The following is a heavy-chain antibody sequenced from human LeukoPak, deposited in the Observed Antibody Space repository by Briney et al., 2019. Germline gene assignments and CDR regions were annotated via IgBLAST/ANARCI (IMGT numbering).Heavy chain of an antibody. Sequence: GASVKVSCKASGYTFTSYAMHWVRQAPGQRLEWMGWINAGNGNTKYSQEFQGRVTITRDTSASTAYMELSSLRSEDTAVYYCATVYIRGYSYGYEGGDAFDIWGQGTMVTVSS. CDR1: GYTFTSYA. CDR2: INAGNGNT. D-gene: IGHD5-18*01. CDR3: ATVYIRGYSYGYEGGDAFDI. J-gene: IGHJ3*02. V-gene: IGHV1-3*03.